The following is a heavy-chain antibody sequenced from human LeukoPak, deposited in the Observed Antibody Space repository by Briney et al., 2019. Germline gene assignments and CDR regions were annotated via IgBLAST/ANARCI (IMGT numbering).Heavy chain of an antibody. J-gene: IGHJ4*02. D-gene: IGHD1-26*01. CDR2: ISYDGSNK. Sequence: PGGSLRLSCDASEFIYSDYDMNWVRQAPGKGLEWVAVISYDGSNKYYADSVKGRFTISRDNSKNTLYLQMNSLRAEDTAVYYCAGGKWELPQNGGQGTLVTVSS. CDR3: AGGKWELPQN. CDR1: EFIYSDYD. V-gene: IGHV3-30*04.